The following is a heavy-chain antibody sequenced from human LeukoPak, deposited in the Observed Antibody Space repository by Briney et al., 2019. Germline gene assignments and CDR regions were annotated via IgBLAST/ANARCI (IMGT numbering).Heavy chain of an antibody. Sequence: GSLRLSCAASGFTLSSYAMSWIRQPPGKGLEWIGEINHSGSTNYNPSLKSRVTISVDTSKNQFSLKLSSVTATDTAVYYCARSRYYGSGSSYWGQGTLVTVSS. D-gene: IGHD3-10*01. V-gene: IGHV4-34*01. CDR1: GFTLSSYA. CDR2: INHSGST. CDR3: ARSRYYGSGSSY. J-gene: IGHJ4*02.